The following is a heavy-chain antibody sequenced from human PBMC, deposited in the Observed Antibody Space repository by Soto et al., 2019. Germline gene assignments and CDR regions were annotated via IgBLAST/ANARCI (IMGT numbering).Heavy chain of an antibody. Sequence: EVQLVESGGGLVQPGNSVRLSCAASGFTFDSYALHWVRQPPGKGLEWVSGISWNSGAAVSADSVKGRFTISRDNAKKSLYLHMNSLRAEDTAIYYCVKDSNYYGMDVWGQGTAVIVSS. V-gene: IGHV3-9*01. J-gene: IGHJ6*02. CDR1: GFTFDSYA. CDR2: ISWNSGAA. CDR3: VKDSNYYGMDV.